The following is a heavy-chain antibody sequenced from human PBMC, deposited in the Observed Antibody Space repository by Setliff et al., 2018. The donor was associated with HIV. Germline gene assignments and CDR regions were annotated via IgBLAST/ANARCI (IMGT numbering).Heavy chain of an antibody. V-gene: IGHV4-59*01. D-gene: IGHD6-6*01. CDR1: GDSFNNYH. J-gene: IGHJ2*01. CDR2: FHYSGSP. Sequence: PSETLSLTCTVSGDSFNNYHWSWIRQPPGEGLEFLGFFHYSGSPIYNPSLKSRVKISVDTSKNQFSLNLTSVTAADTAVYYCARSVARDYWYFGHWGRGTLVTVSS. CDR3: ARSVARDYWYFGH.